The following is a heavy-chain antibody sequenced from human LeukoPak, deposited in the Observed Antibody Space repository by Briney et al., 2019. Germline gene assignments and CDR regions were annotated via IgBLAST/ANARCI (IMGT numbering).Heavy chain of an antibody. D-gene: IGHD5-24*01. J-gene: IGHJ4*02. V-gene: IGHV3-73*01. CDR3: TAGEEMATMDYFDY. CDR2: IRSKANSYAT. Sequence: GGSLKLSCAASGFTFSGSAMHWVRQASGKGLEWVGRIRSKANSYATAYAASVKGRFTISRDDSKNTAYLQMNSLKTEDTAVYYCTAGEEMATMDYFDYWGQGTLVTVSS. CDR1: GFTFSGSA.